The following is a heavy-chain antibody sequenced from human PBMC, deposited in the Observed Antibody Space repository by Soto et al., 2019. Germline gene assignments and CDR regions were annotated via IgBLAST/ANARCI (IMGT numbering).Heavy chain of an antibody. CDR1: GGTFSSYA. Sequence: QVQLVQSGAEVKKPGSSVKVSCKASGGTFSSYAISWVRQAPGQGLAWMGGIIPIFGTANYAQKFQGRVTITADESTSTAYMELSSLRSEDTAVYYCARVSVPEQWETQPMAYWGQGTLVTVSS. CDR3: ARVSVPEQWETQPMAY. D-gene: IGHD1-26*01. CDR2: IIPIFGTA. J-gene: IGHJ4*02. V-gene: IGHV1-69*01.